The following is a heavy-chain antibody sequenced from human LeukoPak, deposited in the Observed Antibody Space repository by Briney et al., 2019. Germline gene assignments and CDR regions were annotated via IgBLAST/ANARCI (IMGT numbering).Heavy chain of an antibody. CDR2: IWYDGGNK. CDR3: ARAAYDSSGYLTL. D-gene: IGHD3-22*01. CDR1: GFTFSSYA. J-gene: IGHJ4*02. V-gene: IGHV3-33*08. Sequence: PGGSLRLSCAASGFTFSSYAMHWVRQAPGKGLEWVAVIWYDGGNKYYTDSVKGRFTISRDNSKSMMYLQLNSLRAEDSAVYRCARAAYDSSGYLTLWGQGTLVTVSS.